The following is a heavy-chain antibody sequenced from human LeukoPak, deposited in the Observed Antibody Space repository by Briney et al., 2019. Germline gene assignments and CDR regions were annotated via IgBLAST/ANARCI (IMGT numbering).Heavy chain of an antibody. J-gene: IGHJ6*03. V-gene: IGHV3-48*01. CDR2: ISSSSSSI. CDR3: ARAYYDSSGYPHMDV. CDR1: GFIFSSYS. Sequence: GGSLRLSCAASGFIFSSYSMNWVRQAPGKGLEWVSYISSSSSSIYYADAVKGRFTISRDNAKNSLYLQMNSLRAEDTAVYYCARAYYDSSGYPHMDVWGKGTTVTISS. D-gene: IGHD3-22*01.